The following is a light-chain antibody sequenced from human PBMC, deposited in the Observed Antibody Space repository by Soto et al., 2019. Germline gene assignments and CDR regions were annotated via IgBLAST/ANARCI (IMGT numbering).Light chain of an antibody. J-gene: IGKJ5*01. CDR1: QSVASGH. V-gene: IGKV3-20*01. CDR2: DAS. Sequence: EIVLTQSPGTLSLSPGERATLSCRASQSVASGHLAWYQQTPGQAPRLLVSDASSRATGIPDRFSGSASGTDFTLTISRLEPEESAMYYCQQYGTAPITFGQGTRLEIK. CDR3: QQYGTAPIT.